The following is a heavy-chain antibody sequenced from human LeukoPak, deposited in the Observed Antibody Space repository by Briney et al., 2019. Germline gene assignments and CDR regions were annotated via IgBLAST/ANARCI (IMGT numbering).Heavy chain of an antibody. CDR1: GDFFRSYY. D-gene: IGHD1-14*01. J-gene: IGHJ5*02. CDR2: IYYSGNT. Sequence: PSETLSLTCTVSGDFFRSYYWTWIRQPPGKGLEWIGYIYYSGNTNYNPSLKSRVTISVDTSNNQFSLRLSSVTAADTAVYYCARNHDGGLYGRNWFDPWGQGTLVTVSS. V-gene: IGHV4-59*01. CDR3: ARNHDGGLYGRNWFDP.